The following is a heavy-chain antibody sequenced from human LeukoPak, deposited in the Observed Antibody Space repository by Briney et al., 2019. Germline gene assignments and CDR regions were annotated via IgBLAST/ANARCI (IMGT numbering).Heavy chain of an antibody. CDR2: IWYDGSNK. CDR1: GLTFTNYA. J-gene: IGHJ4*02. V-gene: IGHV3-33*01. CDR3: ARFAYCSGGNCYGLDY. D-gene: IGHD2-15*01. Sequence: PGGSPRLSCTASGLTFTNYAMHWARQAPGKGLERVAVIWYDGSNKNYAESVKGRFTISRDNSKNTMYLQMNSLRAEDTAVYYCARFAYCSGGNCYGLDYWGQGTLVTVSS.